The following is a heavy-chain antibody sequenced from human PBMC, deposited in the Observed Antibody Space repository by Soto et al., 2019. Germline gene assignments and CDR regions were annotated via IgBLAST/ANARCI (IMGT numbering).Heavy chain of an antibody. CDR2: IFPDDSDT. CDR3: ARLDYGSGTPHFDV. CDR1: GYSFTSYW. Sequence: GESLKISCQVSGYSFTSYWIGWVRKMSGKGLECMAMIFPDDSDTSYSPTFQGRVTISVDKSTSTASLQWHSLEASDTAMYYCARLDYGSGTPHFDVWGQGTQVTGAS. D-gene: IGHD3-10*01. V-gene: IGHV5-51*01. J-gene: IGHJ4*02.